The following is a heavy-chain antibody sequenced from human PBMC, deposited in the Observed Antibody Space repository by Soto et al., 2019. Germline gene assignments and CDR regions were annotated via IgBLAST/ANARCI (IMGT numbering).Heavy chain of an antibody. Sequence: QVQLVQSGAEVKKPGSSVKVSCKASGGTFSSYAISWVRQAPGQGLEWMGGIIPIFGTANYAKKFQGRVTITPDESTSRAYMDLSSLRYEDKDVYYCARDMIWWPVAATRFRPTTREYWGQGTLVTVSS. J-gene: IGHJ4*02. V-gene: IGHV1-69*01. CDR3: ARDMIWWPVAATRFRPTTREY. CDR2: IIPIFGTA. CDR1: GGTFSSYA. D-gene: IGHD2-15*01.